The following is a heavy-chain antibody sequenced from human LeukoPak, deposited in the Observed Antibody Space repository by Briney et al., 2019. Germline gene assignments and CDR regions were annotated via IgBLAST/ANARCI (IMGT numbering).Heavy chain of an antibody. CDR1: GFTFSSYG. J-gene: IGHJ4*02. CDR2: IRYDGSNK. D-gene: IGHD2-2*01. V-gene: IGHV3-30*02. CDR3: ARWGSGGCSSTRCPELDY. Sequence: GGSLRLSCAASGFTFSSYGMHWVRQAPGKGLEWVAFIRYDGSNKYYADSVKGRFTISRDNSKNVLYLQMNSLRAEDTAVYYCARWGSGGCSSTRCPELDYWGQGTLVTVSS.